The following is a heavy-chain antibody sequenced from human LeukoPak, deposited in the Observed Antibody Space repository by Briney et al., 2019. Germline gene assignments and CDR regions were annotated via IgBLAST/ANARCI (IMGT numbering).Heavy chain of an antibody. V-gene: IGHV3-23*01. J-gene: IGHJ5*02. CDR2: ISGSGGST. Sequence: GGSLRLSCAASGFTFSSYAMSWVRQVPGKGLEWVSAISGSGGSTYYADSVKGRFTISRDNSKTTLYLQMNSLRAEDTAVYYCARGGTSGSYYKPWGQGTLSPSPQ. CDR3: ARGGTSGSYYKP. D-gene: IGHD3-10*01. CDR1: GFTFSSYA.